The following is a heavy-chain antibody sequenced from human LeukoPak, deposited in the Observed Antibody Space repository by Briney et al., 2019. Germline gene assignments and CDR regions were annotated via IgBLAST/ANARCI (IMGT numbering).Heavy chain of an antibody. D-gene: IGHD3-10*01. CDR2: IIPIFGTA. V-gene: IGHV1-69*01. CDR1: GGTFSSYA. J-gene: IGHJ4*02. Sequence: SVKVSCTASGGTFSSYAISWVRQAPGQGLEWMGGIIPIFGTANYAQKFQGRVTITADESTSTAYMELSSLRSEDTAVYYCARGGITGYYYGSGSYYNPLGYFDYWGQGTLVTVSS. CDR3: ARGGITGYYYGSGSYYNPLGYFDY.